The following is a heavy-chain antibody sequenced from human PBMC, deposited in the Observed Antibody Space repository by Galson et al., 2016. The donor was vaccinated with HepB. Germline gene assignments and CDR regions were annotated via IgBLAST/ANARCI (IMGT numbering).Heavy chain of an antibody. CDR3: AKEVGTVHPSNWFDP. Sequence: SLRLSCAASGFTFSSYAMDWVRQAPRKGLEWVSAISRSGDATYYADSVKGRFTIFRDNSKDTLYLQMNSLRAEDTAVYYCAKEVGTVHPSNWFDPWGQGTLVIVSS. J-gene: IGHJ5*02. V-gene: IGHV3-23*01. D-gene: IGHD1-26*01. CDR2: ISRSGDAT. CDR1: GFTFSSYA.